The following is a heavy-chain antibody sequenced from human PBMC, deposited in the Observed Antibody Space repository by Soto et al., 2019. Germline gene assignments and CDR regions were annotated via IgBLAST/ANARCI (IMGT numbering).Heavy chain of an antibody. CDR3: ARGSRLGISPHTHYDY. D-gene: IGHD1-26*01. CDR1: GGSISSYY. Sequence: SETLSLTCTVSGGSISSYYWSWIRQPPGKGLEWIGYIYYSGSTNYNPSLKSRVTISVDTSKNQFSLKLSSVTAADTAVYYCARGSRLGISPHTHYDYWGQGTLVTVSS. V-gene: IGHV4-59*01. J-gene: IGHJ4*02. CDR2: IYYSGST.